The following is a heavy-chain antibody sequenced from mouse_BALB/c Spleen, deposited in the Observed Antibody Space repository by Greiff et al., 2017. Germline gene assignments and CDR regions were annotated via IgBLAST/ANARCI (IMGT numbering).Heavy chain of an antibody. V-gene: IGHV5-17*02. D-gene: IGHD2-3*01. Sequence: EVKLMESGGGLVQPGGSRKLSCAASGFTFSSFGMHWVRQAPEKGLEWVAYISSGSSTIYYADTVKGRFTISRDNPKNTLFLQMTSLRSEDTAMYYCASYDIYAMDYWGQGTSVTVSS. CDR2: ISSGSSTI. CDR3: ASYDIYAMDY. CDR1: GFTFSSFG. J-gene: IGHJ4*01.